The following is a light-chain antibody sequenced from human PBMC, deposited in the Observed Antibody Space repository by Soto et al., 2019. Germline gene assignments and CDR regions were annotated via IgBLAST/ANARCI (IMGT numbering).Light chain of an antibody. CDR1: NDIRDR. Sequence: AVPLTQSPSSLSASVGDRVTLTCRASNDIRDRLGWYQQRPGTAPKLLIYGASTLQSGVPSRFSGSGSGTEFSLTISSLQPEDFAPYYCLQDYGFLWTFAPGTKVEIK. CDR2: GAS. CDR3: LQDYGFLWT. J-gene: IGKJ1*01. V-gene: IGKV1-6*02.